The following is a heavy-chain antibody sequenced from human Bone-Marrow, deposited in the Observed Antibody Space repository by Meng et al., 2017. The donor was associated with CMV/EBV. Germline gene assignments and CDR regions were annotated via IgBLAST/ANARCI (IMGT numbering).Heavy chain of an antibody. CDR2: ISSSSSTI. J-gene: IGHJ6*02. CDR3: AGNTAPARYYYGMDV. D-gene: IGHD5-18*01. CDR1: GFTFSSYS. V-gene: IGHV3-48*01. Sequence: GESLKISCAASGFTFSSYSMNWVRQAPGKGLEWVSYISSSSSTIYYADSVKGRFTISRDNSKNTLYLQMNSLRAEDTAVYYCAGNTAPARYYYGMDVWGQGTTVTVSS.